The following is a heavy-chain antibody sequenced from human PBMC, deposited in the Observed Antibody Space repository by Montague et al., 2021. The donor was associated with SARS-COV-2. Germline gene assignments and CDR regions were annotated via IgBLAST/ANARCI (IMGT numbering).Heavy chain of an antibody. CDR1: GGSFSGSS. D-gene: IGHD3-16*01. CDR2: IYSSGNT. Sequence: SETLSLTCAVSGGSFSGSSWSWIRQPPGKGLEWIGEIYSSGNTNYNPSLKSRATISVDTSKNQFSLRVTSVTAADTAVYYCAREGGSGYYWLDYWGQGTLVTVSS. J-gene: IGHJ4*02. CDR3: AREGGSGYYWLDY. V-gene: IGHV4-59*12.